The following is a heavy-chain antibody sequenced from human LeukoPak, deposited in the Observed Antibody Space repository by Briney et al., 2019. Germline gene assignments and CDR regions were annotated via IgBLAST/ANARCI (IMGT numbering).Heavy chain of an antibody. V-gene: IGHV3-21*01. CDR2: ISSSITYI. J-gene: IGHJ4*02. Sequence: MTGGSLRLSCAASGFTFSSYSMNWVRQAPGKGLEWVSSISSSITYIYYAGSVRGRFTISRDNAKNSLYLQMNSLRAEDTAVYYCARVSRDGYNYNYWGQGTLVTVSS. D-gene: IGHD5-24*01. CDR1: GFTFSSYS. CDR3: ARVSRDGYNYNY.